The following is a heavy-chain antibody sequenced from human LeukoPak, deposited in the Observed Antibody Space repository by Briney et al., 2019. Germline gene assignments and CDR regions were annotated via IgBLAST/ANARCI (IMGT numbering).Heavy chain of an antibody. CDR2: ISGSGGRT. Sequence: PGGSLRLSCAASGFSFGSSAMSWVRQAPGKGLEWVSDISGSGGRTYYGDSVRGRFTISGGNSKNILFLQMDSLRVEDTAVYFCAKEGYYYGSGDAFDVWGQGTMVTVSS. J-gene: IGHJ3*01. D-gene: IGHD3-22*01. CDR3: AKEGYYYGSGDAFDV. V-gene: IGHV3-23*01. CDR1: GFSFGSSA.